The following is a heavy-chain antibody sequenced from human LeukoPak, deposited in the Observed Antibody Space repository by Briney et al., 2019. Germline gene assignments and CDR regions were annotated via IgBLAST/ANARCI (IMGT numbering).Heavy chain of an antibody. V-gene: IGHV3-9*01. D-gene: IGHD6-6*01. CDR2: INWNSGSM. CDR3: AKGFGAGIAARRDY. CDR1: GFTFSSYS. J-gene: IGHJ4*02. Sequence: GGSLRLSCAASGFTFSSYSMNWVRQAPGKGLEWVSGINWNSGSMGYADSVKGRFTISRDNAKNSLYLQMNSLRAEDTALYYCAKGFGAGIAARRDYWGQGTLVTVSS.